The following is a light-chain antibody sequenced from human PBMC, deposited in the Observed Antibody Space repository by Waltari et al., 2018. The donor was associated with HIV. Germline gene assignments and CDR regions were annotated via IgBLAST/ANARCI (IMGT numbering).Light chain of an antibody. CDR3: AAWDDNLNAL. CDR1: RANIGRNS. J-gene: IGLJ2*01. CDR2: KNN. V-gene: IGLV1-44*01. Sequence: QSVLTQPPSASGTPGQRVTISSSGRRANIGRNSVSWYQQVPGTAPKLLIYKNNQRPSGVPDRFSGSKSGTSASLAISGLQSDDEADYYCAAWDDNLNALFGGGTRLTVL.